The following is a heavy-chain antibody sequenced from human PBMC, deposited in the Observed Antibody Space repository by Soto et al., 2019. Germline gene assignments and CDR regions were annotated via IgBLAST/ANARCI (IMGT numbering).Heavy chain of an antibody. CDR1: GFPFSSYG. Sequence: SLRLSCAASGFPFSSYGMHWVRQAPGKGLEWVAVISYDGSNKYYADSVKGRFTISRDNSKNTLYLQMNSLRAEDTAVYYCAKDGYSGSYHDALDIWGQGTMVTVSS. D-gene: IGHD1-26*01. CDR3: AKDGYSGSYHDALDI. V-gene: IGHV3-30*18. CDR2: ISYDGSNK. J-gene: IGHJ3*02.